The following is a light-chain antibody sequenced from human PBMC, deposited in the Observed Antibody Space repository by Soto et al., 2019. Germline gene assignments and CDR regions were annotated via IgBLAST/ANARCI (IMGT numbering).Light chain of an antibody. CDR3: QQYHRYPYS. V-gene: IGKV1-5*03. CDR1: QSISNW. Sequence: DIQMSQSPSTLSPSVGDRVTISCRASQSISNWLAWYQQKPREAPELLIYRASNLQSGVPSRFSGSGSGTEFTLTISSLQTDDFATYYCQQYHRYPYSFGPGTKLEI. J-gene: IGKJ2*01. CDR2: RAS.